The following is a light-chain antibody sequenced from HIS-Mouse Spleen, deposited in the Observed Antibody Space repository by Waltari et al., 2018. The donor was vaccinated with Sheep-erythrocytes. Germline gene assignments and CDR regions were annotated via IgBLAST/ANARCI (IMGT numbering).Light chain of an antibody. CDR1: QGISSC. CDR2: AAS. J-gene: IGKJ5*01. Sequence: DIQMTQSPSSVSASVGDRVTITCRASQGISSCLAWYQQKPGKAPKLLIYAASSLQSGVPSRFSGSGSVTDFTLTISSLQPEDFATYYCQQANSFPITFGQGTRLEIK. CDR3: QQANSFPIT. V-gene: IGKV1-12*01.